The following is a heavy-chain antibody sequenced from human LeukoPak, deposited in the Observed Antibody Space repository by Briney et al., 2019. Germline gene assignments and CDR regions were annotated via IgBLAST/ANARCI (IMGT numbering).Heavy chain of an antibody. V-gene: IGHV4-59*01. CDR1: GGSISSYY. CDR3: ARGSSLGY. J-gene: IGHJ4*02. CDR2: IYNRGNT. Sequence: TSETLSLTCTVSGGSISSYYWNWIRQPPGKGLEWIGYIYNRGNTNYNPSLKSRVTISVDTSKKQFSLKLSSVTDADTAVYYCARGSSLGYWGQGTLVTVSS.